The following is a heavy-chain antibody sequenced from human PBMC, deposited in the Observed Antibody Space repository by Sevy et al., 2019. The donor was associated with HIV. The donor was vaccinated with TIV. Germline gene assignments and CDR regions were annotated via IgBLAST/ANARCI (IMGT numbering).Heavy chain of an antibody. CDR3: ARDSGLQLFRY. CDR2: IWSDGAYQ. V-gene: IGHV3-33*01. Sequence: GGSLRLSCAAAGFTFSSYAMHWVRQAPGKGLEWVAIIWSDGAYQYHGDSVKGRFTISRDNSKNTLYLQMNSLRVEDTAVYYCARDSGLQLFRYWGQGTLVTVSS. J-gene: IGHJ4*02. D-gene: IGHD1-1*01. CDR1: GFTFSSYA.